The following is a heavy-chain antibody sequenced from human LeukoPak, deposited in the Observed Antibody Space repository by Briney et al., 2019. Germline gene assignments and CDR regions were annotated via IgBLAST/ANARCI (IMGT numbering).Heavy chain of an antibody. CDR1: GFTFSNAW. V-gene: IGHV4-4*02. J-gene: IGHJ4*02. CDR3: ARWDIAVAGTLDY. CDR2: IYHSGST. D-gene: IGHD6-19*01. Sequence: GSLRLSCAASGFTFSNAWMSWVRQPPGKGLEWIGEIYHSGSTNYNPSLKSRVTISVDKSKNQFSLKLSSVTAADTAVYYCARWDIAVAGTLDYWGQGTLVTVSS.